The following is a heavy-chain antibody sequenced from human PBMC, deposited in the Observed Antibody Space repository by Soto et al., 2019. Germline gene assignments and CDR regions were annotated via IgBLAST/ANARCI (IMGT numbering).Heavy chain of an antibody. CDR3: AIPYISTLSPPNAFSAFDI. CDR2: ISGSGGST. V-gene: IGHV3-23*01. J-gene: IGHJ3*02. Sequence: EVQLLESGGGLVQPGGSPRLSCAASGFTFSSYAMSWVRQAPGKGLEWVSAISGSGGSTYYADSVKGRFTITRDNSKNTLYLQMNSLRAEATAVYYYAIPYISTLSPPNAFSAFDIWGQGTMVTVSS. CDR1: GFTFSSYA. D-gene: IGHD2-2*02.